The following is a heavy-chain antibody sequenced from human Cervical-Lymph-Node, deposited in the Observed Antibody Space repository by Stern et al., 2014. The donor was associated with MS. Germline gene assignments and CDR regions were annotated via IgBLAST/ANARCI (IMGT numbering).Heavy chain of an antibody. J-gene: IGHJ6*02. D-gene: IGHD4-17*01. CDR3: ASPLTATSVPFGYYGMDV. CDR1: GGTFSNYA. Sequence: VQLEESGAEVKKPGSSVKGSCKASGGTFSNYATSWVRQAPGQGLEWMGGTVPLFGKPTYAQKFQGRVTITADESTSTAYMDLSSLRSEDTAVYYCASPLTATSVPFGYYGMDVWGQGTTVTVS. CDR2: TVPLFGKP. V-gene: IGHV1-69*01.